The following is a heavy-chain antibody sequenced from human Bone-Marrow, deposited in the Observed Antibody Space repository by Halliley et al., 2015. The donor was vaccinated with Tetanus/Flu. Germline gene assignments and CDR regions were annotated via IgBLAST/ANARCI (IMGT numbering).Heavy chain of an antibody. CDR3: VKEQGSYGYEYYYYYGMDV. CDR2: ISYDATNK. J-gene: IGHJ6*02. V-gene: IGHV3-30*18. D-gene: IGHD5-18*01. Sequence: ISYDATNKYYGDSVKGRITISRDISKNTVYLQMNSLRAEDTAVYFCVKEQGSYGYEYYYYYGMDVWGRGTTVSVSS.